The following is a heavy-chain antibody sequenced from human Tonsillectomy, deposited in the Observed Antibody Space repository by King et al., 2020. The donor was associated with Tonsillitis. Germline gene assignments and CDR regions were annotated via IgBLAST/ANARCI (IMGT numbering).Heavy chain of an antibody. CDR1: GLDFTKAW. Sequence: VQLVESGGGLVKPGGSLRLSCEVSGLDFTKAWMSWLRPAPGKGLERIGRIKSRGSGGTTDYAAAFQGRFTISRDDSKNTVYLQMSGLKTEDTAIYYCAYIKTGVGEYFGSWGQGTLVTVSS. J-gene: IGHJ4*02. V-gene: IGHV3-15*01. D-gene: IGHD7-27*01. CDR3: AYIKTGVGEYFGS. CDR2: IKSRGSGGTT.